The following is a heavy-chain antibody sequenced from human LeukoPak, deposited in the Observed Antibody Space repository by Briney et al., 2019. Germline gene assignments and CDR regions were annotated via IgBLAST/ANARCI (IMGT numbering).Heavy chain of an antibody. V-gene: IGHV4-34*01. CDR2: INHRGST. CDR3: ARGLGILTPFDY. J-gene: IGHJ4*02. D-gene: IGHD3-9*01. Sequence: SETLSLTCAVYGGSFSGYYWSWIRQPPGKGLEWIGEINHRGSTNYNPSLKSRVHISVETSKNQFYQKLSSVTAADTAVYYCARGLGILTPFDYWGQGTLVTVSS. CDR1: GGSFSGYY.